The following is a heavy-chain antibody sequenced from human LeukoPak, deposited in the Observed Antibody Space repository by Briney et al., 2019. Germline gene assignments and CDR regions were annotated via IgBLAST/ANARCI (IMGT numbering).Heavy chain of an antibody. CDR1: GGSISSGGYY. Sequence: SETLSLTCTVSGGSISSGGYYWSWIRQPPGKGLEWIGYFYYSGSTNYNPSLKSRVSISVDTSKNQFSLKLSSVTTADTAVYYCARGDMTTVTTMGYWGQGTLVTVSS. V-gene: IGHV4-61*08. J-gene: IGHJ4*02. CDR3: ARGDMTTVTTMGY. CDR2: FYYSGST. D-gene: IGHD4-17*01.